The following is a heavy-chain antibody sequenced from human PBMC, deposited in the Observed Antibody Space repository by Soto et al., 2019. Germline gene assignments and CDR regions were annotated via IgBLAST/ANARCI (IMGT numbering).Heavy chain of an antibody. Sequence: GGSLRLSCAASGFTFSSYDMHWVRQATGKGLEWVSAIGTAGDPYYPGSVKGRFTISRENAKNSLYLQMNSLRAGDTAVYYCAREGPTETGAAFDIWGPGTMVTVSS. D-gene: IGHD7-27*01. CDR2: IGTAGDP. CDR3: AREGPTETGAAFDI. V-gene: IGHV3-13*05. CDR1: GFTFSSYD. J-gene: IGHJ3*02.